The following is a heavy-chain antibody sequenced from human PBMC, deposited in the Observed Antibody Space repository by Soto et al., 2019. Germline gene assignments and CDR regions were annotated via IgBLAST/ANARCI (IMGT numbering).Heavy chain of an antibody. CDR2: ISSSSSTI. CDR1: GFTFSSYS. V-gene: IGHV3-48*01. Sequence: GESLKISCAASGFTFSSYSMNWVRQAPGKGLEWVSYISSSSSTIYYADSVKGRFTISRDNAKNSLYLQMNSLRAEDTAVYYCATGPLFWSGYYDAFDIWGQGTMVTVSS. J-gene: IGHJ3*02. CDR3: ATGPLFWSGYYDAFDI. D-gene: IGHD3-3*01.